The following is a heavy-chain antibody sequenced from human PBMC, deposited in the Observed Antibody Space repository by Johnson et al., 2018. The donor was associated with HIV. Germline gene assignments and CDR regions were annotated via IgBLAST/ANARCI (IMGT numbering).Heavy chain of an antibody. Sequence: EQLVESGGALVQPGGSLRLSCVASGFSFSDHFMDWVRQAPGKGLEWSGRIRNKANRYSTEYAASVKGRFTISRDDSKNSLSLQMSSLKTEDTAVYYCTRDRDGVGVSWGQGTMVTVSS. D-gene: IGHD3-10*01. CDR2: IRNKANRYST. CDR1: GFSFSDHF. J-gene: IGHJ3*01. V-gene: IGHV3-72*01. CDR3: TRDRDGVGVS.